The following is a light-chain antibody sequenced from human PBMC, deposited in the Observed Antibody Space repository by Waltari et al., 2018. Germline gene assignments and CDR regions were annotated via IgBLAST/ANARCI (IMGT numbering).Light chain of an antibody. V-gene: IGKV3-20*01. Sequence: DIVLTQSPGTLSLSPGERATLSCRASQSVSSSYLAWYQQKPGQAPRLLFYGASSRATGIPDRFSGSGSGTDLTLTISRLEPEDFAVYYCQQYGSSSYTFGQGTKLEIK. CDR1: QSVSSSY. CDR2: GAS. CDR3: QQYGSSSYT. J-gene: IGKJ2*01.